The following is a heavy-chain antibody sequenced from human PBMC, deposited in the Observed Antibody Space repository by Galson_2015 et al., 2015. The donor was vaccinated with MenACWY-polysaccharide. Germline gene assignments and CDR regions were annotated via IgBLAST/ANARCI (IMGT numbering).Heavy chain of an antibody. CDR3: ANPGLATGRSSDVDY. J-gene: IGHJ4*02. V-gene: IGHV3-23*01. D-gene: IGHD6-25*01. CDR2: INGSGATT. CDR1: GFTFNSYS. Sequence: SLRLSCAASGFTFNSYSMSWVRQAPGKGLVWVSSINGSGATTYYADSVKGRFTISRDNSKSTLYLQMNSLRAEDTAIYYCANPGLATGRSSDVDYWGQGTVVTVSS.